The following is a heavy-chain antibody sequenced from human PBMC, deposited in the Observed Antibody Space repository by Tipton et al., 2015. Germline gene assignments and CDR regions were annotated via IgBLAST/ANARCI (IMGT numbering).Heavy chain of an antibody. J-gene: IGHJ6*02. Sequence: VQLVQSGAEVKKPGESLKISCKASGYTFTTYWIGWVRQMPGKGLEWMGIIYPGDSDTRYSPSFQGQVTISADKSISTAYLQLSSLKASDTAMYYGARVANYGSGSRKLYGMDVWGQGTTVTV. CDR3: ARVANYGSGSRKLYGMDV. CDR2: IYPGDSDT. V-gene: IGHV5-51*01. D-gene: IGHD3-10*01. CDR1: GYTFTTYW.